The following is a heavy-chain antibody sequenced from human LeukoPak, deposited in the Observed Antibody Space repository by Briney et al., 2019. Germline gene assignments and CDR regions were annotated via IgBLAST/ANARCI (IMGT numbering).Heavy chain of an antibody. J-gene: IGHJ4*02. Sequence: PSETLSLTCTVSGGSFSSGSYYWSWIRQPPGKGLEWIGYIYYSGSTNYNPSLKSRVTISVDTSKNQFSLKLSSVTAADTAVYYCARSAARPFLRLDYWGQGTLVTVSS. V-gene: IGHV4-61*01. CDR3: ARSAARPFLRLDY. D-gene: IGHD6-6*01. CDR1: GGSFSSGSYY. CDR2: IYYSGST.